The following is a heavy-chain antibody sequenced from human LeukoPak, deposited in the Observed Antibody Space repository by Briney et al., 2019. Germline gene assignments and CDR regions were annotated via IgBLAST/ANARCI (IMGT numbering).Heavy chain of an antibody. J-gene: IGHJ4*02. CDR2: IIPIFGTA. V-gene: IGHV1-69*05. Sequence: ASVKVSCKTSGGTFNNSAISWVRQAPGQGLEWMGRIIPIFGTANYAQKFQGRVTITTDESTSTAYMELSSLRSEDTAVYYCAREGSGYSYGYGSWGQGTLVTVSS. D-gene: IGHD5-18*01. CDR3: AREGSGYSYGYGS. CDR1: GGTFNNSA.